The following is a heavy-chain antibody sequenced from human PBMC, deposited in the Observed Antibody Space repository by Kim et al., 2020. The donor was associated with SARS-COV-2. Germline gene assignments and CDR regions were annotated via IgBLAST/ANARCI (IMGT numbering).Heavy chain of an antibody. D-gene: IGHD1-26*01. J-gene: IGHJ6*02. V-gene: IGHV4-59*01. CDR3: ARDGGPRSAYYYYGMDV. Sequence: LKGRVTISVDTSKNQFSLKLSSVTAADTAVYYCARDGGPRSAYYYYGMDVWGQGTTVTVSS.